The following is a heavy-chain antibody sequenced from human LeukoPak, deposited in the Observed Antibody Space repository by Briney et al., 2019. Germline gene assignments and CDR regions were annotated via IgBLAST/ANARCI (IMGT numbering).Heavy chain of an antibody. D-gene: IGHD3-16*01. Sequence: PSETLSLTCTVSGGSISSYSWTWIRQPPGKGLEWIGSIYYSGSTNYNPSLKSRVTISVDTSKNQFSLKLSSVTAADMAVYYCVRDRVLGAFDIWGQGTMVTVSS. CDR1: GGSISSYS. V-gene: IGHV4-59*01. CDR2: IYYSGST. CDR3: VRDRVLGAFDI. J-gene: IGHJ3*02.